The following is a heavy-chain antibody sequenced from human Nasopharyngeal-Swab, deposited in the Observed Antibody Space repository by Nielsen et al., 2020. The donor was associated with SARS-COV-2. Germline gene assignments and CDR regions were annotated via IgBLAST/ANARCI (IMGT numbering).Heavy chain of an antibody. Sequence: ASVKVSCKASGYTFTSYAMNWVRQAPGQGLEWMGWINTNTGNPTYAQGFTGRFVFSLDTSVSPAYLQISSLKAEDTAVYYCAREAAAGIVYGMDVWGQGTTVTVSS. CDR2: INTNTGNP. V-gene: IGHV7-4-1*02. CDR1: GYTFTSYA. D-gene: IGHD6-13*01. CDR3: AREAAAGIVYGMDV. J-gene: IGHJ6*02.